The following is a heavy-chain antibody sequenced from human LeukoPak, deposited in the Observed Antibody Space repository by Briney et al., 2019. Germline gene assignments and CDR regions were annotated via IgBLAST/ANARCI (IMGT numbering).Heavy chain of an antibody. J-gene: IGHJ4*02. CDR3: ARDRASGYSYGYRDY. CDR2: ISAYNGNT. Sequence: ASVKVSCKASGYTFTSYGISWVRQAPGQGLEWMGWISAYNGNTNYAQKLQGRVTMTTDTSTSTAYMELRSLRSDDTAVYYRARDRASGYSYGYRDYWGQGTLVTVSS. V-gene: IGHV1-18*01. D-gene: IGHD5-18*01. CDR1: GYTFTSYG.